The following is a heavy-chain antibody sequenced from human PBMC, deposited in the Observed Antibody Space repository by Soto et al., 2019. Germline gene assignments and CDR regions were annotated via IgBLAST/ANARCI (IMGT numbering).Heavy chain of an antibody. CDR3: AKSTSSSTTWWDYYYGLDV. Sequence: QSGGSLRLSCAASGFTFNTYAMHWVRQAPGKGLEWVAVLSYDGSKKYYVDSVKGRVTISRDNSKSTLYLQMNSLRPEDTAVYYCAKSTSSSTTWWDYYYGLDVWGQGTTVTVSS. V-gene: IGHV3-30*18. J-gene: IGHJ6*02. CDR2: LSYDGSKK. D-gene: IGHD2-2*01. CDR1: GFTFNTYA.